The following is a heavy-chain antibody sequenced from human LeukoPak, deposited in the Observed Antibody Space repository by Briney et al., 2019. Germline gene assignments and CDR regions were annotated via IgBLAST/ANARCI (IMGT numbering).Heavy chain of an antibody. D-gene: IGHD2-2*01. V-gene: IGHV3-7*01. Sequence: GGSLRLSCAASGLTFSSYWMSWVRQAPGKGLEWVANIKQDGSEKYYVDSVKGRFTISRDNAKNSLYLQMNSLRAEDTAVYYCASGHWSSTSCYAEVCDYWGQGTLVTVSS. CDR3: ASGHWSSTSCYAEVCDY. J-gene: IGHJ4*02. CDR2: IKQDGSEK. CDR1: GLTFSSYW.